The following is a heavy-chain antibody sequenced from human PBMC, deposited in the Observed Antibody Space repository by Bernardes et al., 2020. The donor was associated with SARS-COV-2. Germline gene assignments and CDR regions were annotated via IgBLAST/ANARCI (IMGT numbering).Heavy chain of an antibody. D-gene: IGHD1-26*01. J-gene: IGHJ3*02. V-gene: IGHV1-2*02. CDR1: GNLFIGHY. CDR3: ARDLDRLYSGSRTDAFDI. Sequence: VTVPCKPLGNLFIGHYKHWVPLAPGHASEWTGWVNRNSGFTNYAQNFQGRVTMTRDTSISTAYMERSRLRSDDTAVYYCARDLDRLYSGSRTDAFDIWGQGTMVTVSS. CDR2: VNRNSGFT.